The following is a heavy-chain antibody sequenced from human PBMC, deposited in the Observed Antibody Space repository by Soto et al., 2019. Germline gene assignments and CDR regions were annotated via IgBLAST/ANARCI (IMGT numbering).Heavy chain of an antibody. J-gene: IGHJ6*02. Sequence: PSETLSLTCAVYGGSFSGYYWSWIRQPPGKGLEWIGEINHSGSTTYNPSLKSRVTISVDTSKNQFSLKLSSVTAADTAVYYCARGRTYYYGSGSYYNRYYYGMDVWGQGTTVTVSS. D-gene: IGHD3-10*01. V-gene: IGHV4-34*01. CDR2: INHSGST. CDR1: GGSFSGYY. CDR3: ARGRTYYYGSGSYYNRYYYGMDV.